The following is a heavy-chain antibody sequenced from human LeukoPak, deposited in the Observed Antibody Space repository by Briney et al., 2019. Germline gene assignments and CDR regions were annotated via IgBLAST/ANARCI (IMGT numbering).Heavy chain of an antibody. CDR3: ARKRFGDY. J-gene: IGHJ4*02. CDR2: IKQDGSEK. CDR1: GFTFSSYA. D-gene: IGHD3-10*01. Sequence: GGSLRLSCAASGFTFSSYAMSWVRQAPGKGLEWVANIKQDGSEKYYVDSVKGRFTISRDNAKNSLYLQMNSLRAEDTAVYYCARKRFGDYWGQGTLVTVSS. V-gene: IGHV3-7*01.